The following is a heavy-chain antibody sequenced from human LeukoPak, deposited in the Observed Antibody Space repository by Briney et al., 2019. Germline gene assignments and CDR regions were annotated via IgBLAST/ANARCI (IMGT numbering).Heavy chain of an antibody. J-gene: IGHJ4*02. CDR2: INPNSGGT. V-gene: IGHV1-2*02. Sequence: ASAKVSCKASVYTFTGYYIHWVRQAPGQEGEWMGWINPNSGGTNHAQKFQGRVTMTRDTSISTAYMELSRLRSDDAAVYYCARHIPDWGYSLDYWGQGTLVTVSS. CDR1: VYTFTGYY. CDR3: ARHIPDWGYSLDY. D-gene: IGHD2-15*01.